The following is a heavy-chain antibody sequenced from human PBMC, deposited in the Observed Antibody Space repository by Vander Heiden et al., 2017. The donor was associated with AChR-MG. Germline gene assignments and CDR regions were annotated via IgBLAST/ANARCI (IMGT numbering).Heavy chain of an antibody. J-gene: IGHJ4*02. CDR2: INPSGGST. CDR3: ARASYYYDSSGYWSIDY. Sequence: QVQLVQSGAEVKKPGPSVKVSCKASGYTFTSYYMHWVRRDAGQGLEWMGIINPSGGSTSYAQKFQGRVTMTRDTSTSTVYMELSSLRSEDTAVYYCARASYYYDSSGYWSIDYWGQGTLVTVSS. CDR1: GYTFTSYY. D-gene: IGHD3-22*01. V-gene: IGHV1-46*01.